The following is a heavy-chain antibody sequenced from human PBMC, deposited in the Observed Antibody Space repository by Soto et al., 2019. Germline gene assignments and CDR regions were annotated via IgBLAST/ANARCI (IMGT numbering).Heavy chain of an antibody. V-gene: IGHV3-21*01. J-gene: IGHJ4*02. Sequence: GGSLRLSCAASGFTFSTYNMNWVRQAPGKGLERVSSISSTITYIYYADSVKGRFTVSRDNAKNSLYLQMNSLRAGDTAVYYCARESSSGWYFDYWGQGTLVTVSS. CDR1: GFTFSTYN. CDR2: ISSTITYI. CDR3: ARESSSGWYFDY. D-gene: IGHD6-19*01.